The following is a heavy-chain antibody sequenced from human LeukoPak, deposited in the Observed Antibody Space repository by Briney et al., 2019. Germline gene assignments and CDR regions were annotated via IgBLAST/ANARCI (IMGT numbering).Heavy chain of an antibody. V-gene: IGHV3-30*04. CDR2: ISYDGSNK. CDR1: GFTFGSYA. CDR3: ARDRYSYGYSDY. D-gene: IGHD5-18*01. Sequence: GRSLRLSCAASGFTFGSYAMHWVRQAPGKGLEWVAVISYDGSNKYYADSVKGRFTISRDNSKNTLYLQMNSLRAEDTAVYYCARDRYSYGYSDYWGQGTLVTVSS. J-gene: IGHJ4*02.